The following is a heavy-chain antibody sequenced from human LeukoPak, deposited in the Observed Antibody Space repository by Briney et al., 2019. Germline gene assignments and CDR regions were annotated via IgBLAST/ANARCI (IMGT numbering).Heavy chain of an antibody. CDR1: GFTFTSSA. V-gene: IGHV1-58*02. CDR2: IVVGSGNT. J-gene: IGHJ4*02. D-gene: IGHD3-22*01. Sequence: SVKVSCKASGFTFTSSAMQWVRQARGQRLEWIGWIVVGSGNTNYAQKFQGRVTITRDMSTSTAYMELSSLRSEDTAVYYCAAEDYYDSSGHYRPFDYWGQGTLVTVSS. CDR3: AAEDYYDSSGHYRPFDY.